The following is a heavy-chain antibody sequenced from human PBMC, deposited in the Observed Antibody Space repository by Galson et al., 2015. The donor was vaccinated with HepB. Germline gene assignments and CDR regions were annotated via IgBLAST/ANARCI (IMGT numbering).Heavy chain of an antibody. Sequence: SLRLSCAASGFTFSSYAMSWVRRAPGKGLEWVSAISGSGGSTYYADSVKGRFTISRDNSKNTLYLQMNSLRAEDTAVYYCAKEAASDGSWSGYYTSNCWDVWGKGTTVTVSS. J-gene: IGHJ6*04. V-gene: IGHV3-23*01. CDR3: AKEAASDGSWSGYYTSNCWDV. CDR2: ISGSGGST. CDR1: GFTFSSYA. D-gene: IGHD3-3*01.